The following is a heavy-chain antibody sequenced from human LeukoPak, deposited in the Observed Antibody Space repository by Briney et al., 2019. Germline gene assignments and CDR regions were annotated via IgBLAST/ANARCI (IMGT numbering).Heavy chain of an antibody. Sequence: GGSLRLSCVASGFTFSNYAIHWVRQAPGKGPEWVAVISYDGFNNYYAHSVQGCFTLSRVNSNSTVTLQMDSLRAADPAFSFCARDFYRPGRKGIHYFFDYGGQGTLVTVS. CDR3: ARDFYRPGRKGIHYFFDY. D-gene: IGHD1-26*01. J-gene: IGHJ4*02. V-gene: IGHV3-30*01. CDR1: GFTFSNYA. CDR2: ISYDGFNN.